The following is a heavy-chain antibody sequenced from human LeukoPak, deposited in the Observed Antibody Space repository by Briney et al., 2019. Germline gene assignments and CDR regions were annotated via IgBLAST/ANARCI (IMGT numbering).Heavy chain of an antibody. CDR3: AKDPHYGGHDY. J-gene: IGHJ4*02. CDR1: GFTFSDCG. D-gene: IGHD4-23*01. V-gene: IGHV3-30*02. CDR2: IYNDGRKQ. Sequence: PGGSLRLSCAAYGFTFSDCGMHWARQAPGKGLEWVSFIYNDGRKQYYADSLKGRFTISRDNSKNMLYLQVNSVTADDTAVYYCAKDPHYGGHDYWGQGTLVTVSS.